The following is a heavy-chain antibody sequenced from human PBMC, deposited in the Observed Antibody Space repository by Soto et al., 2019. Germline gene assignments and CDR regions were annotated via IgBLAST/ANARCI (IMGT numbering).Heavy chain of an antibody. CDR1: GFTFSSYS. CDR3: ARDQAALGTWGYYYGMDV. CDR2: ISSSSSYI. V-gene: IGHV3-21*01. Sequence: EVQLVESGGGLVKPGGSLRLSCAASGFTFSSYSMNWVRQAPGKGLEWVSSISSSSSYIYYADSVKGRFTISRDNAKNSLYLQMNSLRAEDTAVYYCARDQAALGTWGYYYGMDVWGKGTTVTVSS. J-gene: IGHJ6*04. D-gene: IGHD7-27*01.